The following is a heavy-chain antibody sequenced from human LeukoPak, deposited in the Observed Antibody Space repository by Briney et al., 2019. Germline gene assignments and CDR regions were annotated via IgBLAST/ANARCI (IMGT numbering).Heavy chain of an antibody. J-gene: IGHJ5*02. V-gene: IGHV3-64*01. D-gene: IGHD1-1*01. CDR3: ARDPSGGTTSPWFDP. Sequence: PGGSLRLSCAASGFRFSTYGMHWVRQAPGKGLEYVSTISSDGGSTYYANSMKGRFAISRDNSQNTLYLQMGSLRIEDTAVYYRARDPSGGTTSPWFDPWGQGTLVSVSS. CDR2: ISSDGGST. CDR1: GFRFSTYG.